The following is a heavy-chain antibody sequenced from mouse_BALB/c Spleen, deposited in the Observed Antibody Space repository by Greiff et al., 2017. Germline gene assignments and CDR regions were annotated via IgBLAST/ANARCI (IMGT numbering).Heavy chain of an antibody. CDR2: IWGGGST. Sequence: VMLVESGPGLVAPSQSLYITCTASGFSLTDYGVSWIRQPPGKGLEWLGVIWGGGSTYYNTAFKSRLSISKDNSKSHVYLKMNSLQSDDTAMYYCARRYGYDDYAIDYWGQGTSVTVSS. CDR1: GFSLTDYG. V-gene: IGHV2-6-5*01. J-gene: IGHJ4*01. CDR3: ARRYGYDDYAIDY. D-gene: IGHD2-2*01.